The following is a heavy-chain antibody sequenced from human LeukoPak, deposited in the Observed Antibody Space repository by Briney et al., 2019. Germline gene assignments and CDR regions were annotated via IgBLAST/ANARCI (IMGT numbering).Heavy chain of an antibody. Sequence: QPGGSLRLSCVASGFTFSSNVMIWVRQAPGKGLEWVSSIPASGGSTYYADSVKGRFTISRDNSKNTLYLQMNSLRAEDTAVYYCARGVTMATITPLLCWGQGTLVTVSS. D-gene: IGHD5-24*01. J-gene: IGHJ4*02. CDR3: ARGVTMATITPLLC. CDR2: IPASGGST. CDR1: GFTFSSNV. V-gene: IGHV3-23*01.